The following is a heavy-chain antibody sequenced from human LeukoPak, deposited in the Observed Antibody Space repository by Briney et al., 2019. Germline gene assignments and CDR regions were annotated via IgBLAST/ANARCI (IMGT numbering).Heavy chain of an antibody. D-gene: IGHD2-2*01. CDR2: MNPNSGNT. J-gene: IGHJ6*02. V-gene: IGHV1-8*01. CDR3: ARGLVVVPAAMSDYYYYGMDV. Sequence: ASVKASCKASGYTFTSYDINWVRQATGQGLEWMGWMNPNSGNTGYAQKFQGRVTMTRNTSISTAYMELSSLRSEDTAVYYCARGLVVVPAAMSDYYYYGMDVWGQGTTVTVSS. CDR1: GYTFTSYD.